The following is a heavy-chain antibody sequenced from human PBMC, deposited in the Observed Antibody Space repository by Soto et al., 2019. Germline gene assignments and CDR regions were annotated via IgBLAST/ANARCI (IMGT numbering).Heavy chain of an antibody. J-gene: IGHJ5*02. D-gene: IGHD1-1*01. CDR1: GYAFRSYA. CDR3: ARADGYNFDTWFDP. V-gene: IGHV1-3*04. CDR2: INTGTGHT. Sequence: ASGKVSCKTSGYAFRSYAMHWVRQAPGQRLEWMGWINTGTGHTKYSQKMQGRVTLTSDASAHTAYMELSRLTSEDTAVYYCARADGYNFDTWFDPWGQGTLVTVSS.